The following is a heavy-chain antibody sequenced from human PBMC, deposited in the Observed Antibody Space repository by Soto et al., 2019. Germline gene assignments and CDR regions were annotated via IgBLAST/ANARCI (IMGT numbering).Heavy chain of an antibody. J-gene: IGHJ5*02. CDR1: GYSFTSYW. CDR2: IDPSDSYT. CDR3: ARHEGGRGQIVVVPAAHFDP. D-gene: IGHD2-2*01. V-gene: IGHV5-10-1*03. Sequence: EVQLVQSGAEVKKPGESLRISCKGSGYSFTSYWISWVRQMPGKGLEWMGRIDPSDSYTNYSPSFQGHVTISADKSISTAYLQWSSLKASDTAMYYCARHEGGRGQIVVVPAAHFDPWGQGTLVTVSS.